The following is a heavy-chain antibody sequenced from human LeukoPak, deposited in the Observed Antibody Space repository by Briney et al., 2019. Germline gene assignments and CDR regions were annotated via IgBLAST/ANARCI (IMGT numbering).Heavy chain of an antibody. V-gene: IGHV3-53*01. J-gene: IGHJ4*02. D-gene: IGHD4-17*01. CDR2: IYSGGST. CDR3: AREAPAGDYAIDY. CDR1: GFTVSSNY. Sequence: PGGSLRLSXAASGFTVSSNYMSWVRQAPGKGLEWVSVIYSGGSTYYADSVKGRFTISRDNSKNTLYLQMNSLRAEDTAVYYCAREAPAGDYAIDYWGQGTLVTVSS.